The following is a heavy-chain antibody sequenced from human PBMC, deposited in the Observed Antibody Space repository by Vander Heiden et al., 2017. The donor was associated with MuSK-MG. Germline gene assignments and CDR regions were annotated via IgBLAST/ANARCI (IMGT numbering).Heavy chain of an antibody. J-gene: IGHJ4*02. CDR3: AKGSYYDILTGSDIDY. D-gene: IGHD3-9*01. V-gene: IGHV3-30*18. CDR2: ISYDGSNK. CDR1: GFTFGSYG. Sequence: QVRLVESGVGVVRPGGSLHLPCAPPGFTFGSYGMHWVRQAPGKGLEWVAVISYDGSNKYYADSVKGRFTISRDNSKNTLYLQMNSLRAEDTAVYYCAKGSYYDILTGSDIDYWGQGTLVTVSS.